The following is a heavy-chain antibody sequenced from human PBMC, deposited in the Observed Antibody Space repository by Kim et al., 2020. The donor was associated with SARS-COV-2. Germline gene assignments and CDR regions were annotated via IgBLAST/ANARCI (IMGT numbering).Heavy chain of an antibody. CDR2: IYGGGNT. D-gene: IGHD3-3*01. J-gene: IGHJ4*02. CDR3: SRNDFWSGYHGFDS. V-gene: IGHV3-53*01. Sequence: GGSLRLSCVASGFTVSSNHMSWVRQAPGKGLEWVSIIYGGGNTYYADSVKGRFTIARDNSRNTLYLQMNSLRAADTALYYCSRNDFWSGYHGFDSWGQGT. CDR1: GFTVSSNH.